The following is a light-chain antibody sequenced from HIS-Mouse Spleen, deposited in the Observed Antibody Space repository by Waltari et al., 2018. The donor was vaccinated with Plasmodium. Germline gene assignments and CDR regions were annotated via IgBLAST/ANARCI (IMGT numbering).Light chain of an antibody. J-gene: IGLJ3*02. V-gene: IGLV2-14*01. CDR3: SSYTSSSTWV. CDR2: EVS. Sequence: QSALTQPASVSGSPGQSITISCTGTSSDVGGYNYVSWYQQHPGKAPKLMIYEVSNRPSGVSNGLSGSKSGNTASLTISGLQAEDEADYYCSSYTSSSTWVFGGGTKLTVL. CDR1: SSDVGGYNY.